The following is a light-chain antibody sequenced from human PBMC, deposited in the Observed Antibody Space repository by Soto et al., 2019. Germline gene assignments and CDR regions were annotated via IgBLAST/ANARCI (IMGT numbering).Light chain of an antibody. CDR2: DAS. Sequence: EIVLTQSPATLSLSPGERATLSCRASQSVSSSLAWYQQKPGQAPRLLIYDASNRATGIPARFSGSGSGTDFTLKISRVEAEDVGVYYCMQGTHWPRTFGQGTKVEIK. CDR3: MQGTHWPRT. CDR1: QSVSSS. V-gene: IGKV3-11*01. J-gene: IGKJ1*01.